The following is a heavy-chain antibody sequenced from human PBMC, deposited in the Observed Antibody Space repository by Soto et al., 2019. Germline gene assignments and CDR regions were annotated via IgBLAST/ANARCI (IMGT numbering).Heavy chain of an antibody. CDR1: GGSFSGYY. J-gene: IGHJ5*02. CDR2: INHSGST. Sequence: PSETLSLTCAVYGGSFSGYYWSWIRQPPGKRLEWIGEINHSGSTNYNPSLKSRVTISVDTSKNQFSLKLSSVTAADTAVYYCARRLITMVRGVITPWGQGTLVTVSS. CDR3: ARRLITMVRGVITP. V-gene: IGHV4-34*01. D-gene: IGHD3-10*01.